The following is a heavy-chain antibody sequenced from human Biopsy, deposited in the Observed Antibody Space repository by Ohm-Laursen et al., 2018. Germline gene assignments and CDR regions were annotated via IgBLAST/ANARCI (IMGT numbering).Heavy chain of an antibody. CDR1: GGSISSDY. J-gene: IGHJ6*02. Sequence: PGTLSLTCTVSGGSISSDYWSWIRQTPGKGLEWIGYIYYSGSTNYNPSLKSRVTISVDTSKNQFSLRLNSVTAAVTAVYYCARATNSTGWPYYYFYGMDVWGQGTTVTVSS. V-gene: IGHV4-59*01. CDR2: IYYSGST. D-gene: IGHD2/OR15-2a*01. CDR3: ARATNSTGWPYYYFYGMDV.